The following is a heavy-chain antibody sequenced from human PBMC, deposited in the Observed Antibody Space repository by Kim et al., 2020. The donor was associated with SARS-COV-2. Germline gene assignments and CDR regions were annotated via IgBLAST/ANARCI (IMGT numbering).Heavy chain of an antibody. D-gene: IGHD6-19*01. Sequence: GGSLRLSCAASGFTFSSYWMSWVRQAPGKGLEWVANIKQDGSEKYYVDSVKGRFTISRDNAKNSLYLQMNSLRAEDTAVYYCARDPDPSGWYQAAAFDIWGQGTMVTVSS. CDR2: IKQDGSEK. CDR3: ARDPDPSGWYQAAAFDI. V-gene: IGHV3-7*03. CDR1: GFTFSSYW. J-gene: IGHJ3*02.